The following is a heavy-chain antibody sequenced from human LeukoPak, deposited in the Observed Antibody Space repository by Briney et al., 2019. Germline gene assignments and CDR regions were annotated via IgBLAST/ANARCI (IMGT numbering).Heavy chain of an antibody. CDR1: GYTFTGYY. J-gene: IGHJ4*02. Sequence: ASVKVSCKASGYTFTGYYMHWVRQASGQGLEWMGWINPNSGGTNYAQKFQGRVTMTRDTSISTAYMELSRLRSDDTAVYYCARGYYDSSGYYYFDYWGQGTLVTVSS. V-gene: IGHV1-2*02. D-gene: IGHD3-22*01. CDR3: ARGYYDSSGYYYFDY. CDR2: INPNSGGT.